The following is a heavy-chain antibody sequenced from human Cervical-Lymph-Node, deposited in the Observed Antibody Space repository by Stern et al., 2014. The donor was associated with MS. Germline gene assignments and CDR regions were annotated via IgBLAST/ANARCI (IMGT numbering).Heavy chain of an antibody. J-gene: IGHJ1*01. D-gene: IGHD3-16*01. CDR1: GGLISTGGYY. Sequence: QVQLVESGPGLVKPSQTLSLTCNVSGGLISTGGYYWDWIRQPPGKGLEWIGHVDYTGRTNYSPSLESRVTISLDTFKNQFSLNLNSATVADTAVYYCAKIRLGDGSVSWGQGTPVTVSS. CDR2: VDYTGRT. V-gene: IGHV4-31*03. CDR3: AKIRLGDGSVS.